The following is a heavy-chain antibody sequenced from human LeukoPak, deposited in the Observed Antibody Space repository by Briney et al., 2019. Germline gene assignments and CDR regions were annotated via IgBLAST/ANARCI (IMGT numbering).Heavy chain of an antibody. CDR2: ITHSGST. V-gene: IGHV4-34*01. CDR3: ARGGGRKFFGGAAYYYYMDV. J-gene: IGHJ6*03. CDR1: GFTFSDYY. D-gene: IGHD3-16*01. Sequence: GSLRLSCAASGFTFSDYYMSWIRQSPGKGLEWVGEITHSGSTNYNPSLKSRVTISVDTSKNECSRKWSSVTAADTAVYYCARGGGRKFFGGAAYYYYMDVWGKGTTVAVSS.